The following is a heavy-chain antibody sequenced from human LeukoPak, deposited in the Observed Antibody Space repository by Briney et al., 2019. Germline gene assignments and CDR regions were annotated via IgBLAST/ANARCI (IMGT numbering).Heavy chain of an antibody. CDR2: INHSGST. Sequence: SETLSLTCAVYGGSFSGYYWSWIRQPPGKGLEWIGEINHSGSTNYNPSLKSRVTISVDTSKNQFSLKLSFVTAADTAVYYCASRGRYYDSSGYYYYYYGMDVWGQGTTVTVSS. CDR3: ASRGRYYDSSGYYYYYYGMDV. V-gene: IGHV4-34*01. J-gene: IGHJ6*02. CDR1: GGSFSGYY. D-gene: IGHD3-22*01.